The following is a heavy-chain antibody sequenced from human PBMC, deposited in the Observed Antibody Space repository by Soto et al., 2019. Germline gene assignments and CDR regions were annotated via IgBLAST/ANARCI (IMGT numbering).Heavy chain of an antibody. J-gene: IGHJ2*01. CDR1: GFIFSDYW. CDR2: LNSGGSGT. Sequence: EVQLVESGGGLVQPAGSLRLSCAASGFIFSDYWMHWVRQAPGKGLVWVSRLNSGGSGTNYAEFVKGRFTISRDNARNTVHVQMNSLRDEDTAVYYCARGGRGEWYFDLWGRGTLLTVSS. CDR3: ARGGRGEWYFDL. V-gene: IGHV3-74*01. D-gene: IGHD3-16*01.